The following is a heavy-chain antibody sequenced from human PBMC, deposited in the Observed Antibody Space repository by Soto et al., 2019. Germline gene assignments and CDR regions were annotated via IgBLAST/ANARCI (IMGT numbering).Heavy chain of an antibody. V-gene: IGHV3-7*01. D-gene: IGHD6-19*01. CDR2: IKHNGTET. J-gene: IGHJ4*02. CDR3: ARNRGWETFDY. CDR1: GFTFSNYW. Sequence: EVQLVESGGGLVQPGGSLRLSCAASGFTFSNYWRNWVRQAPGKGLEWVASIKHNGTETYYMDSVKGRFTISRDNAKNSLYLQMDSLRAEDMAIYYCARNRGWETFDYWGQGTLVTVSS.